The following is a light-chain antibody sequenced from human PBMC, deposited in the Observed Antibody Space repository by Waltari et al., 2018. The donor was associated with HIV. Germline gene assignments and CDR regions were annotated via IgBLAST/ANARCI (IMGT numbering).Light chain of an antibody. CDR2: STN. Sequence: QTVVTQEPSFSVSPGGTVTLTCGLSSGSVSTSYYPSWYQQTPGQAPRTIIYSTNTRSSGVPDRFSGSILGNKAALTITGAQADDESDYYCVLYMGSGINWVFGGGTKLTVL. V-gene: IGLV8-61*01. J-gene: IGLJ3*02. CDR1: SGSVSTSYY. CDR3: VLYMGSGINWV.